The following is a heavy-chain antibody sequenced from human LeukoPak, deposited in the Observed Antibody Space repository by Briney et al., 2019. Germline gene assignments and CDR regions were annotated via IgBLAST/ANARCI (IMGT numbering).Heavy chain of an antibody. CDR2: IRGDAGST. CDR1: GFTFDAFG. J-gene: IGHJ4*02. D-gene: IGHD7-27*01. CDR3: ARVWAWGSGNYFDN. V-gene: IGHV3-20*04. Sequence: GGSLRLSCAASGFTFDAFGMTWVRQAPGKGLEWVSAIRGDAGSTGYADSVKGRFTISRDNAKNSLYLQMNSLRVEDRALYYCARVWAWGSGNYFDNWGQGTLVTVSS.